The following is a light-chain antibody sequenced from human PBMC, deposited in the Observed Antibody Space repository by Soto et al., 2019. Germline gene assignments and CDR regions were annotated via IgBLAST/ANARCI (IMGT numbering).Light chain of an antibody. CDR1: SSDVGGYNY. V-gene: IGLV2-14*01. J-gene: IGLJ1*01. CDR2: EVS. Sequence: QSVLTQPASVSGSPGQSITISCTGISSDVGGYNYVSWYQHHPGKAPKLMIYEVSNRPSGVSNRFSGSKSGNTASLTISGLQDDDEADYYCSAYISSTTLYVFGIGTKLTVL. CDR3: SAYISSTTLYV.